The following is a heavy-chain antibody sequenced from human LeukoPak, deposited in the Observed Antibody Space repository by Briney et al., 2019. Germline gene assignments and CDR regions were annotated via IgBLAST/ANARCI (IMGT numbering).Heavy chain of an antibody. J-gene: IGHJ6*03. D-gene: IGHD3-10*01. CDR3: AREAYDSGNFRTDYYYMDV. CDR1: GYSISSAYY. V-gene: IGHV4-38-2*02. Sequence: PSETLSLTCTVSGYSISSAYYWGWIRQPPGKGLEWIGSIYHSGSTYYNPSLKSRVTISVDTSKNQFSLKLSSVTAADTAVYYCAREAYDSGNFRTDYYYMDVWGIGTTVTVSS. CDR2: IYHSGST.